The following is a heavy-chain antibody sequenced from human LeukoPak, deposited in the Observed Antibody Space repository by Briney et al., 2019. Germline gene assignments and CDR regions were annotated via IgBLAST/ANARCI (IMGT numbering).Heavy chain of an antibody. Sequence: GGSLRLSCAASGFSISSYEMNWVRQAPGKGLEWVSHISSSGSTIWYADSVKGRFTISRDNAKNSLYLQMNSLRAEDTAVYYCARVELAPYYYYMDVWGKGTTVTVS. J-gene: IGHJ6*03. CDR3: ARVELAPYYYYMDV. CDR1: GFSISSYE. CDR2: ISSSGSTI. V-gene: IGHV3-48*03. D-gene: IGHD1-7*01.